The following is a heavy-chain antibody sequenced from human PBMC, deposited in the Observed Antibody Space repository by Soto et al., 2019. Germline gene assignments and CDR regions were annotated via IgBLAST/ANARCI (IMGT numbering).Heavy chain of an antibody. CDR3: GRDGGSNYVSSGYQYAIDY. D-gene: IGHD3-22*01. Sequence: PGESLKISCKGSGYSFPNNWITWVRQMPGKGLGWMGRIDLTDSYTMYSPSCQGHVSFSADQSINTAYLPWSSLRASDTAMYYCGRDGGSNYVSSGYQYAIDYWGPGTPVTVSS. V-gene: IGHV5-10-1*01. CDR1: GYSFPNNW. CDR2: IDLTDSYT. J-gene: IGHJ4*02.